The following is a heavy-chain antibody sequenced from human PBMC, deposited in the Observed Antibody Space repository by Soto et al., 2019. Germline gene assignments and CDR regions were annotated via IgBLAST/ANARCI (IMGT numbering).Heavy chain of an antibody. Sequence: PSQTLSLTCAISGDSVSSNSAAWNWIRQSPSRGLEWLGRTYYRSKWYNDYAVSVRSRITIKPDTSKNQFSLQLNSVTPEDTAVYYCARERFLEWLLHHTFDYWGQGTLVTVSS. J-gene: IGHJ4*02. CDR3: ARERFLEWLLHHTFDY. V-gene: IGHV6-1*01. CDR1: GDSVSSNSAA. D-gene: IGHD3-3*01. CDR2: TYYRSKWYN.